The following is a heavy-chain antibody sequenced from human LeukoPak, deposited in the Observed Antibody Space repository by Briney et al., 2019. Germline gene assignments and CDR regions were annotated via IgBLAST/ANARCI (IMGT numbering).Heavy chain of an antibody. D-gene: IGHD3-22*01. CDR2: ISGSGDNT. Sequence: GGSLRLSCAASGFTFSDYYMSWIRQAPGKGLEWVSGISGSGDNTYYADSVKGRFTISRDNSKNTLYVQVNSLGTEDTAAYYCAKGSYYDSSGSFYFDYWGRGTLVTVSS. J-gene: IGHJ4*02. CDR1: GFTFSDYY. V-gene: IGHV3-23*01. CDR3: AKGSYYDSSGSFYFDY.